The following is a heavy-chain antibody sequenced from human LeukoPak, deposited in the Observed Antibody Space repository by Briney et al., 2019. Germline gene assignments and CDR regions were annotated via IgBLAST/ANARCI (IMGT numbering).Heavy chain of an antibody. Sequence: GGSLRLSCAASGFTFSDYAMTWVRQAPGKGLVWVSRINGVGSDRIYADSVKGRFTISRDNAKNTVYLQMNSLRDEDTALYYCTRDWHHYDFDSWGQGTLVTVSS. J-gene: IGHJ5*01. D-gene: IGHD3-3*01. CDR3: TRDWHHYDFDS. V-gene: IGHV3-74*01. CDR1: GFTFSDYA. CDR2: INGVGSDR.